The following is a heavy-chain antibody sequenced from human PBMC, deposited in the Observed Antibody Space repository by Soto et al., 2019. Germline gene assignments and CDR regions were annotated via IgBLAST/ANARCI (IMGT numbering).Heavy chain of an antibody. V-gene: IGHV3-30*18. J-gene: IGHJ4*02. CDR3: AKDSSDSSPYFEH. D-gene: IGHD6-6*01. CDR2: VSFDGNNK. CDR1: GFTFNRYA. Sequence: QVRLVESGGGVAQPGRSVRLSCAASGFTFNRYAMDWVRQAPGKGLEWVAVVSFDGNNKYYADSVRGRFTISRDNSKNTVYLQISSLRLENTAVYYCAKDSSDSSPYFEHWGQGTLVTVSS.